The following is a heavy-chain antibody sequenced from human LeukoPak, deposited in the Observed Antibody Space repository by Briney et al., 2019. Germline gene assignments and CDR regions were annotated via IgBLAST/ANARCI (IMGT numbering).Heavy chain of an antibody. CDR3: AKDWVRSSGWYYMDV. V-gene: IGHV3-23*01. CDR2: ISGSGGST. J-gene: IGHJ6*03. CDR1: GFTFSSYA. Sequence: GSLRLSCAASGFTFSSYAMSWVRQAPGKGLEWVSAISGSGGSTYYADSVKGRFTISRDNSKNTLYLQMNSLRAEDTAVYYCAKDWVRSSGWYYMDVWGKGTTVTVSS. D-gene: IGHD6-19*01.